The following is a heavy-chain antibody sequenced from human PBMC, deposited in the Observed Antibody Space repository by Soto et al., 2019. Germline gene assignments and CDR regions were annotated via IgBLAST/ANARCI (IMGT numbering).Heavy chain of an antibody. CDR3: AFVDVYVTPSPQDV. J-gene: IGHJ6*02. D-gene: IGHD3-16*01. CDR1: GYTFTRYG. CDR2: INTYNGNT. V-gene: IGHV1-18*01. Sequence: QVQLVQSGAEVKNPGASVKVSCKASGYTFTRYGIGWARQAPGQGLEWMGWINTYNGNTNYAQNGQGRVTLTPDTPPSTAYMALRSLRSNDTAIYYCAFVDVYVTPSPQDVWGQGATFIVSS.